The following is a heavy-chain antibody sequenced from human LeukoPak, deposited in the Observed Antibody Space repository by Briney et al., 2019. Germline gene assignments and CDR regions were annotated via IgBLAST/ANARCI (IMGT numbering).Heavy chain of an antibody. Sequence: GGSLRLSCAASGFTFSSYEMNWVRQAPGKGLEWVSYISSSGSTIYYADSVKGRFTISRDNAKNSLYLQMNSLRAEDTAVYYCAKDPHPYSSSWPIIYYFDYWGQGTLVTVSS. CDR2: ISSSGSTI. V-gene: IGHV3-48*03. D-gene: IGHD6-13*01. CDR1: GFTFSSYE. J-gene: IGHJ4*02. CDR3: AKDPHPYSSSWPIIYYFDY.